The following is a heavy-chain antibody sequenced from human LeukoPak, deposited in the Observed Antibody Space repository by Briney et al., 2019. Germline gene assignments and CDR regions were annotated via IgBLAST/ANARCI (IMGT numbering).Heavy chain of an antibody. Sequence: ETLSLTCTVSGGFISSSSYYWGWIRQAPGKGLEWVSRISGGGGTTYYAASVKGRFTISRDNSKNTLYLQINSLRAEDTAVYYCAKDGADYDSDYFDYWGQGTLVTVSS. CDR2: ISGGGGTT. CDR3: AKDGADYDSDYFDY. D-gene: IGHD3-3*01. V-gene: IGHV3-23*01. CDR1: GGFISSSSYY. J-gene: IGHJ4*02.